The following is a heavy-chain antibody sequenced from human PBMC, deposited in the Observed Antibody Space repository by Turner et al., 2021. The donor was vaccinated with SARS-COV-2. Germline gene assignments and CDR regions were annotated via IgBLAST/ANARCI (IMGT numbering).Heavy chain of an antibody. CDR3: AREAYYYDSSAYDY. V-gene: IGHV3-33*01. Sequence: QVQLVESGGGVVQPGRSLRLSCAASGFTFSSYGMHWVRQAPGKGLEWVAVIWYDGSNKYYADSVKGRFTISRDNSKNTLYLQMNSLRAEDTAVYYCAREAYYYDSSAYDYWGQGTLVTVSS. CDR1: GFTFSSYG. CDR2: IWYDGSNK. D-gene: IGHD3-22*01. J-gene: IGHJ4*02.